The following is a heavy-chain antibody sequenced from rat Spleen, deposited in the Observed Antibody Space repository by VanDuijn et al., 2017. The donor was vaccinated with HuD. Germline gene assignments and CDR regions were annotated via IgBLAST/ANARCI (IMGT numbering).Heavy chain of an antibody. J-gene: IGHJ2*01. CDR2: ISYSGVT. D-gene: IGHD4-6*01. Sequence: EVQLQESGPGLVKPSQSLSLTCSVPGYSIISSYRWNWIRKFPGNKMEWMGYISYSGVTSYNPSLKGRVSITRDTSKNQFFLQLNSVTSEDTATYYCATLGLGYYFDYWGQGVMVTVSS. CDR3: ATLGLGYYFDY. V-gene: IGHV3-1*01. CDR1: GYSIISSY.